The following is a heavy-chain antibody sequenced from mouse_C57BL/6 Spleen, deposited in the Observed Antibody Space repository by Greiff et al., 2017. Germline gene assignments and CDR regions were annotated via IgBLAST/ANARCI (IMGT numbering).Heavy chain of an antibody. CDR3: TRWYAMDY. CDR2: IDPETGGT. J-gene: IGHJ4*01. Sequence: VQLQQPGAELVRPGASVTLSCKASGYTFTDYEMHWVKQTPVHGLEWIGAIDPETGGTAYNQKFKGKAILTADKSSSTAYMELRSLTSEDSAVYYCTRWYAMDYWGQGTSVTVSS. CDR1: GYTFTDYE. V-gene: IGHV1-15*01.